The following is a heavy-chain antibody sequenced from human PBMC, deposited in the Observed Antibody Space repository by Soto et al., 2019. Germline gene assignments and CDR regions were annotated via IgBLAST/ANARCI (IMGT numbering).Heavy chain of an antibody. J-gene: IGHJ4*02. CDR2: IIPIFGTA. Sequence: QVQLVQSGAEVKKPGSSVKVSCKASGGTFSSYAISWVRQAPGQGLEWMGGIIPIFGTANYAQKFQGRVTITADESTSTAYMELSSLRSEDTAVYYCAREVGCGGDWYLRRYFDYWGQGTLVTVSS. D-gene: IGHD2-21*02. V-gene: IGHV1-69*01. CDR1: GGTFSSYA. CDR3: AREVGCGGDWYLRRYFDY.